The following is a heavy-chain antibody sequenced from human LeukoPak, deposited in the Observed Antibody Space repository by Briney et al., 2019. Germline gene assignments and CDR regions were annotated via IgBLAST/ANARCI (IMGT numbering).Heavy chain of an antibody. Sequence: SETLSLICTVSGGSISSYYWSWIRQPPGKGLEWIGEINHSGSTNYNPSLKSRVTISADTSKNQFSLKLSSVTAADTAVYYCARRYCSGGSCYDYWGQGTLVTVSS. CDR1: GGSISSYY. CDR2: INHSGST. D-gene: IGHD2-15*01. J-gene: IGHJ4*02. V-gene: IGHV4-34*01. CDR3: ARRYCSGGSCYDY.